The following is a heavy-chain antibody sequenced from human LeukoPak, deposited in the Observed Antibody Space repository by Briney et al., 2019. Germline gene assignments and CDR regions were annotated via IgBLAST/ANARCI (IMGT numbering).Heavy chain of an antibody. V-gene: IGHV3-7*04. CDR3: ARVRYGNYFDY. J-gene: IGHJ4*02. CDR2: IKQDGSEK. Sequence: HPGGSLRHSCAASGFTFSESWMSWVRQAPGKGLEWVGSIKQDGSEKYYVDSVKGRFTISRDNAKNSLYLQMNSLRAEDTAVYYCARVRYGNYFDYWGQGTLVTVSS. D-gene: IGHD3-16*02. CDR1: GFTFSESW.